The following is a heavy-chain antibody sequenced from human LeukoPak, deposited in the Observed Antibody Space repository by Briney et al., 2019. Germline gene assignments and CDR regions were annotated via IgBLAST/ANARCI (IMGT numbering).Heavy chain of an antibody. Sequence: PSETLSLTCTVSGYSISSGYYWTWIRPPPGKGLEWIGYIYYSGSTNYNPSLKSRVTISVDTSKNQFSLKLSSVTAADTAVYYCARTRIYDILTGYTLNWFDPWGQGTLVTVSS. D-gene: IGHD3-9*01. CDR3: ARTRIYDILTGYTLNWFDP. V-gene: IGHV4-61*01. CDR2: IYYSGST. CDR1: GYSISSGYY. J-gene: IGHJ5*02.